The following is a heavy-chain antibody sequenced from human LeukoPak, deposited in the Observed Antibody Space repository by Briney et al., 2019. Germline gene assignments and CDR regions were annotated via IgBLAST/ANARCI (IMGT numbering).Heavy chain of an antibody. CDR2: IADRGHRS. D-gene: IGHD2-21*01. CDR1: GFSFSNYA. CDR3: AKAILPSLWPVFDS. Sequence: PGGSLRLSCAGSGFSFSNYAITWLRQAPGKGLEWLSSIADRGHRSYHADSVKGRFTVSRDNSKDTVYLQMNSLRAEDTAIYYCAKAILPSLWPVFDSWGQGTLVTVSS. J-gene: IGHJ4*02. V-gene: IGHV3-23*01.